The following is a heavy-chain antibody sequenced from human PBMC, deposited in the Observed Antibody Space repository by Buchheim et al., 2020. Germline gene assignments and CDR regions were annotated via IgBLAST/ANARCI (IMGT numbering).Heavy chain of an antibody. CDR3: ARNSTSWTDYYNYGMDV. CDR2: IDTNTGNP. CDR1: GYNFYSHA. Sequence: QVQVVQSGSELKKPGASVKVSCKASGYNFYSHAMNWVRQAPGQGLEWMGWIDTNTGNPTYAQGFTGRFVFSLDTSVSTAYVQITSLRPEDTAVYYCARNSTSWTDYYNYGMDVWGQGTT. D-gene: IGHD6-13*01. V-gene: IGHV7-4-1*02. J-gene: IGHJ6*02.